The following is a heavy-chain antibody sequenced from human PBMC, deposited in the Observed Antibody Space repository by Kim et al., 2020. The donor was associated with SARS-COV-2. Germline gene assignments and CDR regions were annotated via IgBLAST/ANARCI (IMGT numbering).Heavy chain of an antibody. J-gene: IGHJ4*02. D-gene: IGHD6-19*01. CDR3: ASDAYFAVAGISYFDY. CDR2: ISYDGSNK. Sequence: GGSLRLSCAASGFTFSSYGMHWVRQAPGKGLEWVAVISYDGSNKYYADSVKGRFTISRDNSKNTLYLQMNSLRAEDTAVYYCASDAYFAVAGISYFDYWGQGTLVTVSS. V-gene: IGHV3-33*05. CDR1: GFTFSSYG.